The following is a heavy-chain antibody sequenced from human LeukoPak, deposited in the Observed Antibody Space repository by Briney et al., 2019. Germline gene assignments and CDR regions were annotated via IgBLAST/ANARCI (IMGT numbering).Heavy chain of an antibody. J-gene: IGHJ4*02. Sequence: SETLSLTCTVSGGSISSSSYYWGWIRQPPGKGLEWIGSIYYSGSTYYNPSLKSRVTISVDTSKNQFSLKLSSVTAADTAVYYCASWASSGWSFDYWGQGTLVTVSS. D-gene: IGHD6-19*01. V-gene: IGHV4-39*07. CDR3: ASWASSGWSFDY. CDR2: IYYSGST. CDR1: GGSISSSSYY.